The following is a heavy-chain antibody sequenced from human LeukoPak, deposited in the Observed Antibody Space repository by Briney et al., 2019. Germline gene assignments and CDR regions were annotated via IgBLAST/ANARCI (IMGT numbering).Heavy chain of an antibody. V-gene: IGHV4-34*01. J-gene: IGHJ3*02. Sequence: SETLSLTCAVYGGSFSGYYWSWIRQPPGKGLEWIGEINHSGSTNYNPSLTSRVTISVDTSKNQFSLKLSSVTAADTAVYYCARATPSYYDSWSGPRGAFDIWGQGTMVTVSS. CDR1: GGSFSGYY. D-gene: IGHD3-3*01. CDR2: INHSGST. CDR3: ARATPSYYDSWSGPRGAFDI.